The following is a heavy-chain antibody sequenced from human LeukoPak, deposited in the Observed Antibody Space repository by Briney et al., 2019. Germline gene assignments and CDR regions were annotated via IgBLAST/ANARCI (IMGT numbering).Heavy chain of an antibody. D-gene: IGHD3-3*01. CDR3: ARGLYYDFWSGYPYYFDY. J-gene: IGHJ4*02. CDR2: IYYSGST. Sequence: SETLSLTCTVSGGSISSSGYYWGWIRQPPGKGLEWIGSIYYSGSTYYNPSLKSRVTISVDTSKNQFSLKLSSVTAADTAVYYCARGLYYDFWSGYPYYFDYWGQGTLVTVSS. CDR1: GGSISSSGYY. V-gene: IGHV4-39*01.